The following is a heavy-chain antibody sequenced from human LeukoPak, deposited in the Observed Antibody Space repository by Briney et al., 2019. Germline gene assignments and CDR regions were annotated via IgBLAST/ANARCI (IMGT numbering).Heavy chain of an antibody. D-gene: IGHD3-3*01. J-gene: IGHJ3*01. V-gene: IGHV7-4-1*02. CDR2: INTNTGNP. CDR1: GYTFTNYA. Sequence: ASVKVSCKASGYTFTNYAMNWVRQAPGQGLEWMGWINTNTGNPTYAQGFTGRFVFSLDTSVSTAYLQISSLKAEDTAVYYCARDADTVFGVVIRAALDFWGQGTMVTVSS. CDR3: ARDADTVFGVVIRAALDF.